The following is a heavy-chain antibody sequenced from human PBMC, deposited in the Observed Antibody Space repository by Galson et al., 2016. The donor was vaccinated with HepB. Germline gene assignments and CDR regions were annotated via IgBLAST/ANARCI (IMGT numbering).Heavy chain of an antibody. CDR2: IYPGGDSQN. CDR3: ARHLYGGNSVGGACDV. V-gene: IGHV5-51*01. D-gene: IGHD4-23*01. Sequence: QSGAEVKKPGDSLKISCEGSGYRFNSYWIAWVRQMPGKGLEWMGMIYPGGDSQNKYSPSFQGQVTISGDTSVSTVYLQWGSLKASDSAIYYCARHLYGGNSVGGACDVWGQGTMVTVSA. CDR1: GYRFNSYW. J-gene: IGHJ3*01.